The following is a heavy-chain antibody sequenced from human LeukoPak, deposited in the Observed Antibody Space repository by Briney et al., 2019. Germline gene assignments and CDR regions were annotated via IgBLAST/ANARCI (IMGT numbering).Heavy chain of an antibody. J-gene: IGHJ4*02. D-gene: IGHD3-22*01. CDR2: FDPEDGET. Sequence: GASVKVSCKVSGYTLTELSMHWVRQAPGKGLEWMGGFDPEDGETIYAQKFQGRVTMTEDTSTDTAYMELSSLRSEDTAVYYCATESGYYYDSRGHFDYWGQGTLVTVSS. V-gene: IGHV1-24*01. CDR1: GYTLTELS. CDR3: ATESGYYYDSRGHFDY.